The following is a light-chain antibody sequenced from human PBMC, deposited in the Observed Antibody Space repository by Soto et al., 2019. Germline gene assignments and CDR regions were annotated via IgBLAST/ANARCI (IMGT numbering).Light chain of an antibody. CDR1: QSVGTK. CDR3: QQYNDWPPEYT. J-gene: IGKJ2*01. Sequence: EIVMTQSPATLSVSPGEGATLSGSASQSVGTKVAWYQHKTGHAPRFLIYGTSTRATGIPARFSGSRSGTEFTLTTSSLQSEDCAFYYCQQYNDWPPEYTFGQRTKLEI. V-gene: IGKV3-15*01. CDR2: GTS.